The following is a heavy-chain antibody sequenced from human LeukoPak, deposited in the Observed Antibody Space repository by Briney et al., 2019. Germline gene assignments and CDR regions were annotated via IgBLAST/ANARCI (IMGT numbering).Heavy chain of an antibody. CDR2: ISYSGST. CDR3: AGQGAGSGSSILDY. D-gene: IGHD3-10*01. Sequence: TGGSLRLSCAVSGFPFSSYAMSWVRQAPGKGLEWIGYISYSGSTKYNSSLKSRVTISIDTSKNQFSLKLTSVTAADTAVYYCAGQGAGSGSSILDYWGQGSLVTVSS. J-gene: IGHJ4*02. CDR1: GFPFSSYA. V-gene: IGHV4-59*01.